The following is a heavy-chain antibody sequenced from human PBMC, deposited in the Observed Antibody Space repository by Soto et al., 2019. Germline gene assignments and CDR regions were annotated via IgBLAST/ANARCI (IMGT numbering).Heavy chain of an antibody. CDR2: IYPGDSDT. J-gene: IGHJ3*02. V-gene: IGHV5-51*01. Sequence: GESLKISCKGSGYSFTSYWIGWVRQMPGKGLEWMGIIYPGDSDTRYSPSFQGQVTISADKSISTAYLQWSSLKASDTTMYYCARPGSSTSEAFDIWGQGTMVTVSS. CDR3: ARPGSSTSEAFDI. CDR1: GYSFTSYW. D-gene: IGHD2-2*01.